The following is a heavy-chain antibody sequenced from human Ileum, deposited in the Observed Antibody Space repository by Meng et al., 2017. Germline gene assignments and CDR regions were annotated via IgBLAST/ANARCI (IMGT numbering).Heavy chain of an antibody. CDR2: MRGSGAHT. D-gene: IGHD4-17*01. J-gene: IGHJ4*02. Sequence: GGSLRLSCAVSGFTFSSDAMKWVRQAPGKGLEWVADMRGSGAHTYYADSVRGRFTISRDNSKNTVFLQMNSLRAEDTAVYYCARESTVPYFDSWGQGTLVTVSS. V-gene: IGHV3-23*01. CDR3: ARESTVPYFDS. CDR1: GFTFSSDA.